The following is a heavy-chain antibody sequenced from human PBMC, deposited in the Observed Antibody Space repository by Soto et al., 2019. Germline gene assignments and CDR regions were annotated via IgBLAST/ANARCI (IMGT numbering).Heavy chain of an antibody. CDR1: GFTFRTYG. CDR3: AKVIRADSTSSNFYYYSGLDV. Sequence: QVQLVESGGGVVQPGRSLRLSCAASGFTFRTYGMHWVRQASGKGLEWLAVISNTGINKYYADSVKGRFTISRDNSRDTLFLQMNSLRGEDTAIYYCAKVIRADSTSSNFYYYSGLDVWGQGTTVTVSS. D-gene: IGHD6-6*01. J-gene: IGHJ6*02. CDR2: ISNTGINK. V-gene: IGHV3-30*18.